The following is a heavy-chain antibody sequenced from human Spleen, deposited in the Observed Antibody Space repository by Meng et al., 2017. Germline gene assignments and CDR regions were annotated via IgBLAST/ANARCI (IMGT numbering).Heavy chain of an antibody. CDR3: ARWDYDILTGYFGYFDY. V-gene: IGHV1-18*01. D-gene: IGHD3-9*01. Sequence: ASVKVSCKASGYTFTSYGISWVRQAPGQGLEWMGWISAYNGNTNYAQKLQGRVTMTTDTSTSTAYMELRSLRSDDTAVYYCARWDYDILTGYFGYFDYWGQGMLVTVSS. J-gene: IGHJ4*02. CDR1: GYTFTSYG. CDR2: ISAYNGNT.